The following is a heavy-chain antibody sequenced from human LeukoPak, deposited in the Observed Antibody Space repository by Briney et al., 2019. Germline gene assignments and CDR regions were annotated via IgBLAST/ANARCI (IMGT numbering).Heavy chain of an antibody. CDR1: GGSISSGGYS. J-gene: IGHJ5*02. D-gene: IGHD3-3*01. CDR3: ARTSSYYDFWSGPSDLNWFVP. CDR2: IYHSGST. Sequence: SETLSLTCAVSGGSISSGGYSWSWIRQPPGKGLEWIGYIYHSGSTYYNPSLKSRVTISVDRSKNQFSLKLSSVTAADTAVYYCARTSSYYDFWSGPSDLNWFVPWGQGTLVTVSS. V-gene: IGHV4-30-2*01.